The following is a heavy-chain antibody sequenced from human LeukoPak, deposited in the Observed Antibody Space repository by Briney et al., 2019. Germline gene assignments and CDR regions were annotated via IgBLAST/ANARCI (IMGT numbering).Heavy chain of an antibody. CDR3: ARGPITIFGVVMGFMDV. J-gene: IGHJ6*04. CDR2: INPNSGGT. V-gene: IGHV1-2*02. CDR1: GYTFTSYY. Sequence: ASVKVSCKASGYTFTSYYMHWVRQAPGQGLEWMGWINPNSGGTNYAQKFQGRVTMTRDTSISTAYMELSRLRSDDTAVYYCARGPITIFGVVMGFMDVWGKGTTVTVSS. D-gene: IGHD3-3*01.